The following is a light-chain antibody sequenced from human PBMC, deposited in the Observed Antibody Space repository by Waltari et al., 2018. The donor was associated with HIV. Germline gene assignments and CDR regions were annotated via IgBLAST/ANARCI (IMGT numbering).Light chain of an antibody. J-gene: IGKJ4*01. CDR2: WAS. V-gene: IGKV4-1*01. CDR1: RTVLYDSHHQNY. Sequence: DIVITPFSDSLAVSLGERANLHLRSRRTVLYDSHHQNYLAWYQQKPGQPPKVIISWASTRSVGVSDRFSGSGSGTNFSLIINSLQADDLAVYYCHQYYSLPYTFGGGTKVEIK. CDR3: HQYYSLPYT.